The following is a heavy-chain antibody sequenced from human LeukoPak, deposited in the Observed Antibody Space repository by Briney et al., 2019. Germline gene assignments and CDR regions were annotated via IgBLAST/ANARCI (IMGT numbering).Heavy chain of an antibody. CDR2: IDPSDSDT. CDR1: GYSFTSYW. V-gene: IGHV5-10-1*01. D-gene: IGHD3-10*01. J-gene: IGHJ5*02. CDR3: ARHVNWRSGQSWFDP. Sequence: GESLKISCKGSGYSFTSYWISWVRPMPGEGLEWMGRIDPSDSDTNYSPSFQGHFTISADKSITTAYLQWSSLKASDTAMYFCARHVNWRSGQSWFDPWGQGTLVTVSS.